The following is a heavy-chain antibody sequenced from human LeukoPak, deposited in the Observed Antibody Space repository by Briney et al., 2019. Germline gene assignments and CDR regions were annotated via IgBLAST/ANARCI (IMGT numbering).Heavy chain of an antibody. CDR2: ISGSGGST. D-gene: IGHD2-15*01. Sequence: AGSLRLSCAASGFTFSSYAMSWVRQAPGKGLEWFSAISGSGGSTYYADSVKGRFTISRDNSKNTLYLQMNSLRAEDTAVYYCAKSDCSGGSCYPLYYYMDVWGKGTTVTVSS. V-gene: IGHV3-23*01. CDR1: GFTFSSYA. J-gene: IGHJ6*03. CDR3: AKSDCSGGSCYPLYYYMDV.